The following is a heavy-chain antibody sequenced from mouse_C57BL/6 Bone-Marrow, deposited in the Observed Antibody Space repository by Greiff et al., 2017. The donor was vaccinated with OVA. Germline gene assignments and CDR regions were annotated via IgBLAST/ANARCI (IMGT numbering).Heavy chain of an antibody. CDR2: ISAGGSYT. CDR3: AREWLPAY. Sequence: VQLKESGAGFVKPGGSLKLSCAASGFTFSSYSMSWVRQTPYQRLEWVATISAGGSYTYYPDNVKGRFTISRDNAKNNLYLQMSHLKSEDTAMYYCAREWLPAYWGQGTLVTVSA. J-gene: IGHJ3*01. V-gene: IGHV5-4*01. CDR1: GFTFSSYS. D-gene: IGHD2-2*01.